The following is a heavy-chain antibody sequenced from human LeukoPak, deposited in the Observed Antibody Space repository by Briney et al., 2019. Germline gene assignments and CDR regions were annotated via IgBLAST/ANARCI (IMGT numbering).Heavy chain of an antibody. J-gene: IGHJ6*03. CDR2: IYYSGST. D-gene: IGHD2-2*02. CDR3: ATHCSSTSCYNLGSYYYYMDV. V-gene: IGHV4-30-4*08. Sequence: SQTLSLTCTVSGGSISSGDYYWCWIRQPPGKGLEWIGYIYYSGSTYYNPSLKSRVTISVDTSKNQFSLKLSSVTAADTAVYYCATHCSSTSCYNLGSYYYYMDVWGKGTTVTVSS. CDR1: GGSISSGDYY.